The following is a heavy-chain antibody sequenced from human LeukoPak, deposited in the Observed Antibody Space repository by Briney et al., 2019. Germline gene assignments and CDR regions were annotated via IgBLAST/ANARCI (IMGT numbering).Heavy chain of an antibody. D-gene: IGHD3-10*01. CDR3: AKWQGVTSYYYYMDV. CDR1: GFTFSSYG. V-gene: IGHV3-23*01. CDR2: ISGSGGST. Sequence: GGSLRLSCAASGFTFSSYGMSWVRQAPGKGLEWGSAISGSGGSTYYADSVKGRFTSSRDNCKNTLYLQMNSLRAEDPAVYYCAKWQGVTSYYYYMDVWGKGPPVTVSS. J-gene: IGHJ6*03.